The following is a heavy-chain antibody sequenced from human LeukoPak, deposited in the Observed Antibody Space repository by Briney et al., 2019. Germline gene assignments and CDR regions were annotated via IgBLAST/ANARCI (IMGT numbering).Heavy chain of an antibody. CDR1: GYTFTNYD. D-gene: IGHD6-13*01. V-gene: IGHV1-69*06. J-gene: IGHJ4*02. CDR2: IIPIFGTA. CDR3: ARSLWLRGGIAAAGTFDY. Sequence: GASVKVSCKASGYTFTNYDINWVRQATGQGLEWMGGIIPIFGTANYAQKFQGRVTITADKSTSTAYMELSSLRSEDTAVYYCARSLWLRGGIAAAGTFDYWGQGTLVTVSS.